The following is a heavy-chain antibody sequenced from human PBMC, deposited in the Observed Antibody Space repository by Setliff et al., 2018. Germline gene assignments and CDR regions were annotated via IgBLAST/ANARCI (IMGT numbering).Heavy chain of an antibody. J-gene: IGHJ4*02. V-gene: IGHV2-26*01. D-gene: IGHD3-10*01. CDR3: ASSFMVRGVMDSRYYFDY. Sequence: ETLSLTCTVSGYSISSGYYWGWIRQPPGKALEWLAHIFSNDEKSYSTSLKSRLTISKDTSKSQVVLTMTNMDHVDTATYYCASSFMVRGVMDSRYYFDYWGQGTLVTVSS. CDR1: GYSISSGYYW. CDR2: IFSNDEK.